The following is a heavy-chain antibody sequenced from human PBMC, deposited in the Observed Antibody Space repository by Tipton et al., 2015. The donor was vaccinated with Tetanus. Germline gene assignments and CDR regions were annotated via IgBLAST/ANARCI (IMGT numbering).Heavy chain of an antibody. D-gene: IGHD2-2*01. Sequence: TLSLTCTVSGGSVSSYYWTWSRQPPGKRLEWIGVVSSSGNSNYSPSLTGRVSMSLDTSKQQFSLSLTSAAAADTAVYYCARGWSECSSWSCSPFDSWGQGTLVTVSS. CDR3: ARGWSECSSWSCSPFDS. CDR2: VSSSGNS. J-gene: IGHJ4*02. V-gene: IGHV4-4*07. CDR1: GGSVSSYY.